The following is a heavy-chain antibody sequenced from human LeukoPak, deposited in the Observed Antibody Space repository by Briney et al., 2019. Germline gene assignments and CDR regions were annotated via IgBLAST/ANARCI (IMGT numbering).Heavy chain of an antibody. Sequence: GRSLRLSCAASGFTFDDYAMHWVRQAPGKGLEWVSGISWNSGSIGYADSAKGRFTISRDNAKNSLYLQMNSLRAEDTAVYYCAPPSRWGQGTLVTVSS. V-gene: IGHV3-9*01. CDR1: GFTFDDYA. CDR2: ISWNSGSI. CDR3: APPSR. J-gene: IGHJ4*02.